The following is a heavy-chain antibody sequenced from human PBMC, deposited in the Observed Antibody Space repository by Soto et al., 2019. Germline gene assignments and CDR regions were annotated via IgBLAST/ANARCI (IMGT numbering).Heavy chain of an antibody. CDR1: GGSISSSSYY. J-gene: IGHJ4*02. Sequence: SETLSLTCTVSGGSISSSSYYWGWIRQPPGKGLEWIGSIFYSGSTYYSPSLKSRVTISVDTSKNQFSLKLSSVTAADTAVYYCARTWGSTNDYCGWGTLVTVSS. CDR2: IFYSGST. CDR3: ARTWGSTNDY. D-gene: IGHD3-16*01. V-gene: IGHV4-39*07.